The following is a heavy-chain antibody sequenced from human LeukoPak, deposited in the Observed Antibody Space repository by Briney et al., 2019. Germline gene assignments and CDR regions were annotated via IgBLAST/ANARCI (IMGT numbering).Heavy chain of an antibody. J-gene: IGHJ4*02. CDR3: ARGYSSGSSYYFDY. CDR2: IYHSGST. CDR1: GGSISSSNW. Sequence: SETLSLTCAVSGGSISSSNWWSWVRQPPGKGLEWIGEIYHSGSTNYNPSLKSRVTISVDKSKNQFSLKLSSVTAADTAAYYCARGYSSGSSYYFDYWGQGTLVTVSS. V-gene: IGHV4-4*02. D-gene: IGHD6-19*01.